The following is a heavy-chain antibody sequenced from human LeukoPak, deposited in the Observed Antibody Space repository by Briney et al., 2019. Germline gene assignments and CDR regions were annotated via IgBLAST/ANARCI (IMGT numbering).Heavy chain of an antibody. CDR2: ISAYNGNT. D-gene: IGHD3-22*01. Sequence: GASVKVSFKASGYTFTSYGISWVRQAPGQGLEXXXXISAYNGNTNYAQKLQGRVTMTTDTSTSTAYMELRSLRSDDTAVYYCARDPYYYDSSGYYYWGQGTLVTVSS. V-gene: IGHV1-18*01. CDR3: ARDPYYYDSSGYYY. J-gene: IGHJ4*02. CDR1: GYTFTSYG.